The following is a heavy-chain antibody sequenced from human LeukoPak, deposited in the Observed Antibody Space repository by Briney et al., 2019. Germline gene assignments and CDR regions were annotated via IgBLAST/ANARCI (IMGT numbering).Heavy chain of an antibody. CDR2: IRYDGNNK. V-gene: IGHV3-33*01. Sequence: GGSLRLSCAASGFTFSTYGMHWVRQAPGKGLEWVAVIRYDGNNKFYVDSVRGRFAISRDNSKNTLYLQMNSLRAEDTAVYYCARAYYSDITDYPYIGYWGQGVLVTVSS. CDR3: ARAYYSDITDYPYIGY. CDR1: GFTFSTYG. D-gene: IGHD3-22*01. J-gene: IGHJ4*02.